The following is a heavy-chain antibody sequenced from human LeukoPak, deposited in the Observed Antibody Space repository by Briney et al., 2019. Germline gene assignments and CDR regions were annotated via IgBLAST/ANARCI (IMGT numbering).Heavy chain of an antibody. V-gene: IGHV4-30-2*01. CDR1: GGSISSGGYY. CDR2: IYHSGST. CDR3: ARERPSPYSSSWYVDY. Sequence: SKTLSLTCTVSGGSISSGGYYWSWIRQPPGKGLEWIGYIYHSGSTYYNPSLKSRVTISVDRSKNQFSLKLSSVTAADTAVYYCARERPSPYSSSWYVDYWGQGTLVTVSS. J-gene: IGHJ4*02. D-gene: IGHD6-13*01.